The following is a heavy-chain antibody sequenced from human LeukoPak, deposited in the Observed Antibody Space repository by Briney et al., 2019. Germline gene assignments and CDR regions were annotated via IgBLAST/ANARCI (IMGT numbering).Heavy chain of an antibody. CDR2: ISSSSSYI. Sequence: PGGSLRLSCAASGFTFSSYSMNRVRQAPGKGLEWVSSISSSSSYIYYADSVKGRFTISRDNAKNSLYLQMNSLRAEDTAVYYCARALARSFDYWGQGTLVTVSS. V-gene: IGHV3-21*01. CDR1: GFTFSSYS. CDR3: ARALARSFDY. J-gene: IGHJ4*02. D-gene: IGHD3-3*01.